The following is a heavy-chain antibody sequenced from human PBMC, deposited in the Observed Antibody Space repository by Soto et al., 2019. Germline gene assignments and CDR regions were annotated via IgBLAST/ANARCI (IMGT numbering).Heavy chain of an antibody. CDR2: ISGSGGST. CDR3: AKDILTSSSSLGYYFDY. V-gene: IGHV3-23*01. Sequence: GGSLRLSCAASGFTFSSYAMSWVRQAPGKGLEWVSAISGSGGSTYYADSVKGRFTISRDNSKNTLYLQMNSLRAEDTAVYYCAKDILTSSSSLGYYFDYWGQGTLVTVSS. J-gene: IGHJ4*02. CDR1: GFTFSSYA. D-gene: IGHD6-6*01.